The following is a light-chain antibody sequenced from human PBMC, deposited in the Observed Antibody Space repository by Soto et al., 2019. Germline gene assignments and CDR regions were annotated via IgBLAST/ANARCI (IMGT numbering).Light chain of an antibody. CDR3: QQYNNWPST. V-gene: IGKV3-15*01. Sequence: EIVLTQXXXTXXLXPXEGATLSCRASQSVSSNDLAWYQQKPGQAPRLLIYGASTRATGIPARFSGSGSGTEFTLTISSLQSEDFAVYYCQQYNNWPSTFGQGTRLEIK. CDR1: QSVSSN. J-gene: IGKJ5*01. CDR2: GAS.